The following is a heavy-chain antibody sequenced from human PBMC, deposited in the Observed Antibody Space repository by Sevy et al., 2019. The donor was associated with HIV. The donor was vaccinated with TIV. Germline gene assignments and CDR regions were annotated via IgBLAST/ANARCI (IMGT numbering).Heavy chain of an antibody. D-gene: IGHD6-13*01. V-gene: IGHV4-59*01. CDR1: GGSISSFY. J-gene: IGHJ4*02. CDR2: IYYSGST. CDR3: ARERQLVLDY. Sequence: SETLSLTCTVSGGSISSFYWSWIRQPPGKGLEWIGYIYYSGSTNYNPSLKSRVTISVDTSKNQFSLQLGSVTAADTAVYYCARERQLVLDYWGQGTLVTVSS.